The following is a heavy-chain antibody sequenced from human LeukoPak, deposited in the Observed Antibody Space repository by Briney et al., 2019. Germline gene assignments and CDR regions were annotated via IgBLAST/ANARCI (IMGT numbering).Heavy chain of an antibody. CDR2: MNPNSGNT. V-gene: IGHV1-8*03. D-gene: IGHD3-10*01. Sequence: ASVKVSCKASGYTFTSYDINWVRQATGQGLEWMGWMNPNSGNTGYAQKFQGRVTITRNTSISTAYMELSSLRSEDTAVYYCASPYGSGSYIYAFDIWGQGTMVTVSS. CDR1: GYTFTSYD. J-gene: IGHJ3*02. CDR3: ASPYGSGSYIYAFDI.